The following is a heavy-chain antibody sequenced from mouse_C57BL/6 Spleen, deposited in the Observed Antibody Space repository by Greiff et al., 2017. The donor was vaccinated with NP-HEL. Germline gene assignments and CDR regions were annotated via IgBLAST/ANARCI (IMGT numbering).Heavy chain of an antibody. D-gene: IGHD2-4*01. CDR2: IYPGDGDT. CDR3: ARRDYYDYVYYFDY. V-gene: IGHV1-82*01. J-gene: IGHJ2*01. CDR1: GYAFSSSW. Sequence: VQLQQSGPELVKPGASVKISCKASGYAFSSSWMNWVKQRPGKGLEWIGRIYPGDGDTNYNGKFKGKATLTADKASSTAYMQLSSLTSEDSAVYFCARRDYYDYVYYFDYWGQGTTLTVSS.